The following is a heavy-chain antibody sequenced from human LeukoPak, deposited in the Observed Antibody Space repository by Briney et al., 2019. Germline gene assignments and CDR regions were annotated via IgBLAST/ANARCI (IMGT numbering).Heavy chain of an antibody. V-gene: IGHV3-48*03. CDR3: ARFHTRGVNDNWFDP. CDR1: GFTFSSYE. J-gene: IGHJ5*02. Sequence: GGSLRLSCAASGFTFSSYEMNWVRQAPGKGLEWVSCISSRGTTVYNADSVKGRFTISRDNSKNTLYLQMNSLRAEDTAVYYCARFHTRGVNDNWFDPWGQGTLVTVSS. CDR2: ISSRGTTV. D-gene: IGHD3-10*01.